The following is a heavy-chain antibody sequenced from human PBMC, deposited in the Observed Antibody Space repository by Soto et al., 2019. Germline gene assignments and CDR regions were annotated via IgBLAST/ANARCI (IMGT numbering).Heavy chain of an antibody. J-gene: IGHJ6*02. CDR3: AAAPRIQLWLDYYGMDV. V-gene: IGHV1-58*01. D-gene: IGHD5-18*01. Sequence: ASVKVSCKXSGFTFTSSAVQWVRQARGQRLEWIGWIVVGSGNTNYAQKFQERVTITRDMSTSTAYMELSSLRSEDTAVYYCAAAPRIQLWLDYYGMDVWGQGTTVTVSS. CDR1: GFTFTSSA. CDR2: IVVGSGNT.